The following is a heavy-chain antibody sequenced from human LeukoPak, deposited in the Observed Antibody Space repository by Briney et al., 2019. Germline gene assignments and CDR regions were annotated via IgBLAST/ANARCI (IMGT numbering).Heavy chain of an antibody. V-gene: IGHV4-61*01. CDR1: GGSVSSNSNY. CDR3: ARDTPGGYDFWWFDP. J-gene: IGHJ5*02. D-gene: IGHD5-12*01. Sequence: ETLSLTCTVSGGSVSSNSNYWSWIRQPPGKGLEWIGYNSYFGSASYNPSLKSRVTISVDTSKNQFSLKLSSVTAADTAVYYCARDTPGGYDFWWFDPWGQGTLVTVSS. CDR2: NSYFGSA.